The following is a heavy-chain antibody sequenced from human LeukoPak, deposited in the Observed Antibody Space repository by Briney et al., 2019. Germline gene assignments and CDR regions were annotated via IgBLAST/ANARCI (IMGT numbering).Heavy chain of an antibody. Sequence: GGSLRLSCVASGFTFNKYWMSWVRQAPGKGLEWVANINQDGSERYYVDSVKGRFTISRDNAKKSLYLQMNSLRVEDTAVYYCARKDSRGNAFDIWGQGTMVTVSS. J-gene: IGHJ3*02. CDR2: INQDGSER. D-gene: IGHD6-25*01. CDR1: GFTFNKYW. V-gene: IGHV3-7*01. CDR3: ARKDSRGNAFDI.